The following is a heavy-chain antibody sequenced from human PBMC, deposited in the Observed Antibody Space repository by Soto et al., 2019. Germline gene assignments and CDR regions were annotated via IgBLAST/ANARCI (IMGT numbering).Heavy chain of an antibody. Sequence: EVRLLESGGGLVQPGGSLRLSCAASGYTFNTYAMSWVRQAPGKGLEWVAGIGGGDTHYADSVTGRFTISRDDSKSMVFLQMSSLRAEDTAVYYCVKDRMSYNAVWDPFDVWGQGTLVTVSS. CDR2: IGGGDT. CDR3: VKDRMSYNAVWDPFDV. CDR1: GYTFNTYA. V-gene: IGHV3-23*01. D-gene: IGHD3-10*01. J-gene: IGHJ3*01.